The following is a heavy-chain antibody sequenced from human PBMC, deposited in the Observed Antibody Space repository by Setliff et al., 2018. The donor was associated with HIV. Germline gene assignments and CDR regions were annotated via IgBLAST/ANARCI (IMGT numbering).Heavy chain of an antibody. V-gene: IGHV4-39*01. CDR2: LHYSGSP. CDR1: GGSISSGSYY. CDR3: ARHAGQQLDSYYYYYMDV. J-gene: IGHJ6*03. D-gene: IGHD6-13*01. Sequence: SETLSLTCTVSGGSISSGSYYWNWIRQPAGKGLEWIGSLHYSGSPYYNPSLKSRVTISVDTSRNQFSLKLTSVTAADTAIYYCARHAGQQLDSYYYYYMDVWGKGTSVTVSS.